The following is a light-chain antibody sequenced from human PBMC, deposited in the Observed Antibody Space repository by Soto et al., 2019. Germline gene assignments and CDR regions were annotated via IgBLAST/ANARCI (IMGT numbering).Light chain of an antibody. CDR1: QSVSSY. CDR2: DAS. V-gene: IGKV3-11*01. J-gene: IGKJ4*01. CDR3: QQRSNWPLT. Sequence: EIVLTQSPATLSFSPGDRATLSCRASQSVSSYLAWYQQKPGQAPRLLIYDASNRATGFPARFSGSGSGTDFTLTIISLEPEDFAVYYCQQRSNWPLTFGGGTKVEIK.